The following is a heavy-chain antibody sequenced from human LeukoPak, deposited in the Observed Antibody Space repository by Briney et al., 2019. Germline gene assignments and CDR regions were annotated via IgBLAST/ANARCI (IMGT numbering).Heavy chain of an antibody. J-gene: IGHJ4*02. Sequence: ASVKDSCKASGYTFTSYTMHWVRQAPGQGLEGMGIINPRGGRTYYAQKFQGRVTMTRDTSTSTVYMELSSPRSEDTAMYYCARQSEYSSSPGTSDYWGQGTLVTVSS. D-gene: IGHD6-6*01. V-gene: IGHV1-46*01. CDR3: ARQSEYSSSPGTSDY. CDR2: INPRGGRT. CDR1: GYTFTSYT.